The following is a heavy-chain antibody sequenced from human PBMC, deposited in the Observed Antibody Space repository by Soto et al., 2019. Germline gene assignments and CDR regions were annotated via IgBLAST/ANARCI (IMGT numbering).Heavy chain of an antibody. CDR2: INAGNGNT. V-gene: IGHV1-3*01. Sequence: ASVKVSCKASGYPVTSYAMHWVRQAPGQRLEWMGWINAGNGNTKYSQKFQGRVTITRDTSASPAYMELSSLRSEDTAVYYCARGGNWILGGAFDYWGQGTLVTVCS. CDR1: GYPVTSYA. J-gene: IGHJ4*02. CDR3: ARGGNWILGGAFDY. D-gene: IGHD1-1*01.